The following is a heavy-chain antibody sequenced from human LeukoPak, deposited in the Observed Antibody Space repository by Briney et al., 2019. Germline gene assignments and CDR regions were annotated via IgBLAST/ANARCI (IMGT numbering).Heavy chain of an antibody. V-gene: IGHV1-2*02. CDR3: ARVDMYSSSWSKINWFDP. CDR2: INPNSGGT. J-gene: IGHJ5*02. Sequence: ASVKVSCKASGYTFTGYYMHWVRQAPGQGLEWMGWINPNSGGTNYAQKFQGRVTMTRDTSISTAYMELSRLRSDDTAVYYCARVDMYSSSWSKINWFDPWGQGALVTVSS. D-gene: IGHD6-13*01. CDR1: GYTFTGYY.